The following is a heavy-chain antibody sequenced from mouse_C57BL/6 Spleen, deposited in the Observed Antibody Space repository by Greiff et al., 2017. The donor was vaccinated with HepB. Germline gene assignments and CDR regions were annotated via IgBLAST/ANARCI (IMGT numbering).Heavy chain of an antibody. D-gene: IGHD4-1*01. CDR2: INPSNGGT. Sequence: QVQLQQPGTELVKPGASVKLSCKASGYTFTSYWMHWVKQRPGQGLEWIGNINPSNGGTNYNAKFKSKATLTVDKSSSKAYMQLSSLTSEDSAVYYCARANWEEAMDYWGQGTSVTVSS. J-gene: IGHJ4*01. V-gene: IGHV1-53*01. CDR3: ARANWEEAMDY. CDR1: GYTFTSYW.